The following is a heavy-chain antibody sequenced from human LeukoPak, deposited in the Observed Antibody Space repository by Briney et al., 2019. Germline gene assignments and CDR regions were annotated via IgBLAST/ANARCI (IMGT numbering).Heavy chain of an antibody. Sequence: SETQSLTCTVSGGSISSSSYYWGWIRQPPGKGLEWIGSIYYSGSTYYNPSLKSRVTISVDTSKNQFSLKLSSVTTSDTALYYCARDLGARFESWGQGILVTVSS. D-gene: IGHD3-16*01. CDR3: ARDLGARFES. CDR2: IYYSGST. CDR1: GGSISSSSYY. J-gene: IGHJ4*02. V-gene: IGHV4-39*07.